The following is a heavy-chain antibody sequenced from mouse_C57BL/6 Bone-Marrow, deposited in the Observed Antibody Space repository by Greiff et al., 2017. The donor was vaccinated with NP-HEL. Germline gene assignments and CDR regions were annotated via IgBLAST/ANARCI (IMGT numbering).Heavy chain of an antibody. CDR3: ARQPVVAPYYAMDY. CDR1: GFTFSDYY. CDR2: ISNGGGST. J-gene: IGHJ4*01. D-gene: IGHD1-1*01. V-gene: IGHV5-12*01. Sequence: DVKLVESGGGLVQPGGSLKLSCAASGFTFSDYYMYWVRQTPEKRLEWVAYISNGGGSTYYPDTVKGRFTISRDNAKNTLYLQMSRLKSEDTAMYYCARQPVVAPYYAMDYWGQGTSVTVSS.